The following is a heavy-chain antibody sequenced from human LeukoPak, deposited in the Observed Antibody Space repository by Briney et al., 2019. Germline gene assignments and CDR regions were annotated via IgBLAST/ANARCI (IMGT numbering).Heavy chain of an antibody. D-gene: IGHD5-24*01. CDR3: ARGGEMATNDAFDI. CDR1: GGSFSGYY. CDR2: INHSGST. Sequence: SETLSLTCAVYGGSFSGYYWSWIRQPPGKGLERIGEINHSGSTNYNPSLKSRVTISVDTSKNQFSLKLSSVTAADTAVYYCARGGEMATNDAFDIWGQGTMVTVSS. V-gene: IGHV4-34*01. J-gene: IGHJ3*02.